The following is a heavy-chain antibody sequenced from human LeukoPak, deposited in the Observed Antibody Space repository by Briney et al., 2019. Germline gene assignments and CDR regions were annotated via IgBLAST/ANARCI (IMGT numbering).Heavy chain of an antibody. CDR1: GFTFSSYS. Sequence: GGSLRLSCAASGFTFSSYSMNWVRQAPGKGLEWVSSISSSSSYIYYADSVKGRFTISRDNAKNSLYLQMNSLRAEDTAVYYCARLGGNRSGSYFWFDPWGQGTLVTVSS. CDR2: ISSSSSYI. D-gene: IGHD1-26*01. V-gene: IGHV3-21*01. J-gene: IGHJ5*02. CDR3: ARLGGNRSGSYFWFDP.